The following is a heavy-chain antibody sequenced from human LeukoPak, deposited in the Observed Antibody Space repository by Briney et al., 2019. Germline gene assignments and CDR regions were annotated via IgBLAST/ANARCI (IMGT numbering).Heavy chain of an antibody. J-gene: IGHJ4*02. CDR2: ISGSGGST. CDR1: GFTFSSYA. V-gene: IGHV3-23*01. Sequence: GGSLRLSCAASGFTFSSYAMSWVRQAPGKGLEWVSAISGSGGSTYYADSVKGRFTISRDDANNSLYLQMNSLRAEDTAVYHCARSYSGYDPFESWGQGTLVTVSS. CDR3: ARSYSGYDPFES. D-gene: IGHD5-12*01.